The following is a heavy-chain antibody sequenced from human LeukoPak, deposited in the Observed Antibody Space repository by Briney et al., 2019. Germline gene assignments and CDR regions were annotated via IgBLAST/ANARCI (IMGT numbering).Heavy chain of an antibody. CDR2: IYYSGST. J-gene: IGHJ6*02. V-gene: IGHV4-31*03. D-gene: IGHD1-26*01. CDR3: ARARSGRYYYYGMDV. Sequence: SETLSLTCTVSSGSISSGGYYWSWIRQHPGKGLEWIGYIYYSGSTSYNPSLKSRVTISVDTSKNQFSLKLSSVTAEDTAVYYCARARSGRYYYYGMDVWGQGTTVTVSS. CDR1: SGSISSGGYY.